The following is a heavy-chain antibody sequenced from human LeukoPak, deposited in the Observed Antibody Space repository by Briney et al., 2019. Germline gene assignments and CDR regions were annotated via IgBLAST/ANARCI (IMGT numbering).Heavy chain of an antibody. J-gene: IGHJ4*02. CDR3: ARRASENNYFDY. D-gene: IGHD1-26*01. CDR1: GSIFTNYW. CDR2: IYPGDSDT. V-gene: IGHV5-51*01. Sequence: GASLQISCEGSGSIFTNYWIGCVRQLPGKGLEWMGIIYPGDSDTRYSPSFQGQVTISVDKSISTAYLQWSSLKASDTAMYYCARRASENNYFDYWGQGTLVTVSS.